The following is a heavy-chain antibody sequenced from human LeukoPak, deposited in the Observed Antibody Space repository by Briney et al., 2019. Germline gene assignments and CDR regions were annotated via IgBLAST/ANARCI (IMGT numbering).Heavy chain of an antibody. CDR1: GFTFSSYA. CDR3: AKCRGRTPYYGMDV. CDR2: ISGSGGST. V-gene: IGHV3-23*01. Sequence: GGSLRLSCAASGFTFSSYAMSWVRQAPGKGLEWVSAISGSGGSTYYADSVKGRFTISRDNSKNTLYLQMNSLRAEDTAVYYCAKCRGRTPYYGMDVWGQGTTVTVSS. J-gene: IGHJ6*02.